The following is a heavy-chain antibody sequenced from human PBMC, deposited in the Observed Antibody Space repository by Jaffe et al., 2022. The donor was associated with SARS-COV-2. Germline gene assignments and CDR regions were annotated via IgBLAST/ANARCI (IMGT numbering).Heavy chain of an antibody. Sequence: EVQLLESGGGLVQPGGSLRLSCAASGFTFSSYAMSWVRQAPGKGLEWVSAISGSGGSTYYADSVKGRFTISRDNSKNTLYLQMNSLRAEDTAVYYCAARAYCGGDCYRHTAEYFQHWGQGTLVTVSS. J-gene: IGHJ1*01. V-gene: IGHV3-23*01. CDR1: GFTFSSYA. CDR3: AARAYCGGDCYRHTAEYFQH. D-gene: IGHD2-21*02. CDR2: ISGSGGST.